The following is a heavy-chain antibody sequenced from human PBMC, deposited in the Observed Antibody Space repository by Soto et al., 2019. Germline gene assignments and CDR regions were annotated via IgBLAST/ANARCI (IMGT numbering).Heavy chain of an antibody. CDR2: ISYDGSNK. D-gene: IGHD2-15*01. V-gene: IGHV3-30*18. Sequence: GGSLRLSCAASGFTFSSYGIHWVRQAPGKGLEWVAVISYDGSNKYYADSVKGRFTISRDNSKNTLYLQMNSLRAEDTAVYYCAKDLLGGYCSGGRCDNLEYWGQGTLVTVSS. J-gene: IGHJ4*02. CDR3: AKDLLGGYCSGGRCDNLEY. CDR1: GFTFSSYG.